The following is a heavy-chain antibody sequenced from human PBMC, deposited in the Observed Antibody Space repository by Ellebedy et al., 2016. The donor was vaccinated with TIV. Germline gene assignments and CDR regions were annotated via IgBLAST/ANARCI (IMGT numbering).Heavy chain of an antibody. D-gene: IGHD3-10*01. Sequence: GGSLRLSCAASGFTFSSYSMNWVRQAPGKGLEWVSSISSSSSYIYYADSVKGRFTISRDNAKNSLYLQMNSLRDEDTAVYYCAREGVGYGSGSYEEPDDYWGQGTLVTVSS. CDR3: AREGVGYGSGSYEEPDDY. CDR1: GFTFSSYS. V-gene: IGHV3-21*01. J-gene: IGHJ4*02. CDR2: ISSSSSYI.